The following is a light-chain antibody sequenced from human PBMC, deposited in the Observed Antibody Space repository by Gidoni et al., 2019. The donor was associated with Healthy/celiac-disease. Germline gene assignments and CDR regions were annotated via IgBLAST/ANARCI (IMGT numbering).Light chain of an antibody. CDR3: QQSYRTPRT. CDR2: AAS. Sequence: IQMTQSPSSLSASVVDRVTINCRTSQSISSYLNWYQQKPGKAPKLLLYAASILQSAVPSRFSGSGSVTEFTLTSSSLQPEVLANYCCQQSYRTPRTFXQXTRVEIK. J-gene: IGKJ1*01. V-gene: IGKV1-39*01. CDR1: QSISSY.